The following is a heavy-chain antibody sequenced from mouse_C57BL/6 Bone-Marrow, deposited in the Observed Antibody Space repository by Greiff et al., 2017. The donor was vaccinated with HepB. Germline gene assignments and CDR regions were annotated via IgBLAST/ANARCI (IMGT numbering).Heavy chain of an antibody. CDR2: INPGSGGT. Sequence: QVQLQQSGAELVRPGPSVKVSCKASGYAFTNYLIEWVKQRPGQGLEWIGVINPGSGGTNYNEKFKGKATLTADKSSSTAYMQLSSLTSEDSAVYFCARSLYYYGSSYYWGQGTTLTVSS. D-gene: IGHD1-1*01. J-gene: IGHJ2*01. CDR1: GYAFTNYL. V-gene: IGHV1-54*01. CDR3: ARSLYYYGSSYY.